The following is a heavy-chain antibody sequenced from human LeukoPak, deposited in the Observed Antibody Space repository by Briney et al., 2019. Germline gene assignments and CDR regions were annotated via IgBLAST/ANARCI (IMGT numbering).Heavy chain of an antibody. CDR2: ISYDGSEK. D-gene: IGHD6-19*01. Sequence: GGSLRLSCAASGFRFSSYAIHWVRQAPGKGLEWLAGISYDGSEKYYGDSVKGRFTASRDNSKNTVYLQMNSLRDDDTAVYYCARGGGRGWYNYFDYWGQGTLVTVSS. CDR1: GFRFSSYA. V-gene: IGHV3-30*04. J-gene: IGHJ4*02. CDR3: ARGGGRGWYNYFDY.